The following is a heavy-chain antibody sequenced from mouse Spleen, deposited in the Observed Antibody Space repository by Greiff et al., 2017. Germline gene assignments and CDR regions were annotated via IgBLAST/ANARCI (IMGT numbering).Heavy chain of an antibody. CDR3: ARNLGRYDEYYYAMDY. Sequence: QVQLKQSGPGLVQPSQSLSITCTVSGFSLTSYGVHWVRQSPGKGLEWLGVIWSGGSTDYNAAFISRLSISKDNSKSQVFFKMNSLQADDTAIYYCARNLGRYDEYYYAMDYWGQGTSVTVSS. CDR1: GFSLTSYG. J-gene: IGHJ4*01. CDR2: IWSGGST. D-gene: IGHD2-14*01. V-gene: IGHV2-2*01.